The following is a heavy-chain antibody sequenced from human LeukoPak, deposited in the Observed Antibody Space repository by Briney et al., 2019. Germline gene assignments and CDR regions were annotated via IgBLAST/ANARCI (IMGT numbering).Heavy chain of an antibody. CDR3: ARGRGYSYGYFDY. J-gene: IGHJ4*02. CDR1: GGSFSGYY. Sequence: SETLSLTCVVYGGSFSGYYWSWIRQPPGKGLEWIGEINHSGSTNYNPSLKSRVTISVDTSKNQFSLKLSSVTAADTAVYYCARGRGYSYGYFDYWGQGTLVTVSS. CDR2: INHSGST. D-gene: IGHD5-18*01. V-gene: IGHV4-34*01.